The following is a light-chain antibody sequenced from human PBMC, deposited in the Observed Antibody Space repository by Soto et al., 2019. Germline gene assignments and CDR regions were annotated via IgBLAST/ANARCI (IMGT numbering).Light chain of an antibody. J-gene: IGLJ2*01. CDR3: QTWGTGIRV. CDR2: LNSDGNH. Sequence: QLVLTQSPSASASLGASVKLTCTLSSGHSSYAIAWHQQQPEKGPRYLMKLNSDGNHSKGDGLPDRFSGSSSGAERYLTISSRQSEDEADYYCQTWGTGIRVFGVGTKLTVL. CDR1: SGHSSYA. V-gene: IGLV4-69*01.